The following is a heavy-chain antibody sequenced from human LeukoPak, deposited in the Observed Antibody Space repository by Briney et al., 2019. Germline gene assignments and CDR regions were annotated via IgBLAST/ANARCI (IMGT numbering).Heavy chain of an antibody. V-gene: IGHV4-59*01. CDR3: ARDFPIYDFWSGYYRPSHFDY. Sequence: SETLSLTCTVSGGSISSYYWSWIRQPPGKGLEWIGYIYHSGSTNYNPSLKSRVTISVDTSKNQFSLKLSSVTAADTAVYYCARDFPIYDFWSGYYRPSHFDYWGQGTLVTVSS. D-gene: IGHD3-3*01. J-gene: IGHJ4*02. CDR1: GGSISSYY. CDR2: IYHSGST.